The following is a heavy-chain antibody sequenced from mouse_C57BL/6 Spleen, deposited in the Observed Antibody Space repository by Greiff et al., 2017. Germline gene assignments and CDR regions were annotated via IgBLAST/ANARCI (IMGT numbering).Heavy chain of an antibody. CDR2: INPNYGTT. Sequence: VHVKQSGPELVKPGASVKISCKASGYSFTDYNMNWVKQSNGKSVEWIGVINPNYGTTSYNQKFKGKATLTVDQSSSTAYMQLNSLTSEDSAVYYCARKGNYYGSIYAMDYWGQGTSVTVSS. J-gene: IGHJ4*01. CDR1: GYSFTDYN. CDR3: ARKGNYYGSIYAMDY. D-gene: IGHD1-1*01. V-gene: IGHV1-39*01.